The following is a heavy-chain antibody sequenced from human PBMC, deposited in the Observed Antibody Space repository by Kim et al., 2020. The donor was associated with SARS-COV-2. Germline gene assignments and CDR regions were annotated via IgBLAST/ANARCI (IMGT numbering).Heavy chain of an antibody. CDR2: IKSKTDGGTT. Sequence: GGSLRLSCAASGFTFSNAWMSWVRQAPGKGLEWVGRIKSKTDGGTTDYAAPVKGRFTISRDDSKNTLYLQMNSLKTEDTAVYYCTTEPLYQPLPFDYWGQGTLVTVSS. V-gene: IGHV3-15*01. J-gene: IGHJ4*02. CDR1: GFTFSNAW. CDR3: TTEPLYQPLPFDY. D-gene: IGHD2-2*01.